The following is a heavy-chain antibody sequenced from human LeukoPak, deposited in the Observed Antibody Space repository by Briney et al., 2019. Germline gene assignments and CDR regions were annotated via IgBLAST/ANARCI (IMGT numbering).Heavy chain of an antibody. CDR1: GYTFIDYY. CDR2: INPNSGVP. J-gene: IGHJ4*01. D-gene: IGHD1-26*01. CDR3: ARDPVGGTHYFDY. V-gene: IGHV1-2*02. Sequence: ASVKVSCKASGYTFIDYYIHWVRQAPGQGLEWMGWINPNSGVPNYAQKFQGRVTLTRDTSINTAYMALSRLRSDDTAVYYCARDPVGGTHYFDYWGQGSLVTVSS.